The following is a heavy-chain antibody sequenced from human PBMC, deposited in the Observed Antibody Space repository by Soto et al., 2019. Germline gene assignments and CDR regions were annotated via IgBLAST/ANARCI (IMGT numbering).Heavy chain of an antibody. CDR2: IKQDGSDE. CDR3: ARSMGWRDAFDI. D-gene: IGHD6-19*01. J-gene: IGHJ3*02. V-gene: IGHV3-7*01. Sequence: EVQLVESGGGLVQPGGSLRLSCGASGFTFSSYWMTWVRQAPGKGLEWVANIKQDGSDEYYVDAVKGRFTISRDNAKNSRFLQMNSLRGEDTAVYYCARSMGWRDAFDIWGQGTMVTVPS. CDR1: GFTFSSYW.